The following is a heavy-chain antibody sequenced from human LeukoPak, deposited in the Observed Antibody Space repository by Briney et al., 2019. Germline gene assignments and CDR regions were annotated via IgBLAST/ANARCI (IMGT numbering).Heavy chain of an antibody. CDR3: ARRERWLQCFDY. V-gene: IGHV4-39*01. Sequence: SETLSLTCAVYGGSFSGYYWGWIRQPPGKGLEWIGSIYYSGSTCYNPSLKSRVTISVDTSKNQFSLKLSSVTAADTAVYYCARRERWLQCFDYWGQGTLVTVSS. D-gene: IGHD5-24*01. CDR2: IYYSGST. J-gene: IGHJ4*02. CDR1: GGSFSGYY.